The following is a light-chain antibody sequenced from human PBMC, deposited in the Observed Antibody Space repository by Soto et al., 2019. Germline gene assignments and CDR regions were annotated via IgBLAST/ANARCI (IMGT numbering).Light chain of an antibody. J-gene: IGLJ2*01. Sequence: QSVLTQPASASGSPGQSVTISCTGTSSDVGGYNYVSWYQLHPGKAPKLMIYEVSKRPSGVPDRFLGSKSGNTASLTVSGLQAEDEADYYCSSYGGTNNLVFGGGTKLTVL. CDR1: SSDVGGYNY. V-gene: IGLV2-8*01. CDR3: SSYGGTNNLV. CDR2: EVS.